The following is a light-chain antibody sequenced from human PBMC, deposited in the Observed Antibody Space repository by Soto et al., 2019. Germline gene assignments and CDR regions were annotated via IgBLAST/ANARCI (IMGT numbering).Light chain of an antibody. CDR3: QQSYNTPLT. J-gene: IGKJ4*01. V-gene: IGKV1-39*01. Sequence: DIQMTQSPSSLSTSIGDRVTITCRTSQSIINYLNWYQQKPGKAPNLLIYGASNLQRGDPSRFSGSGSGTDFTLTISSLQPEDFATYYCQQSYNTPLTFGGGTKVEIQ. CDR2: GAS. CDR1: QSIINY.